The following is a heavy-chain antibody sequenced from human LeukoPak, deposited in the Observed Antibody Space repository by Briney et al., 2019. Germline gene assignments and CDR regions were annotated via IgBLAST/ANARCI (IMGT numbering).Heavy chain of an antibody. Sequence: PGGSLRLSCAASGFTFSSYGMHWVRQAPGKGLEWVAVISYDGSNKYYADSVKGRFTISRDNSKNTLYLQMNSLRAEDTAVYYCAKETGGYSYGLDWFDPWGQGTLVTVSS. CDR1: GFTFSSYG. V-gene: IGHV3-30*18. D-gene: IGHD5-18*01. CDR3: AKETGGYSYGLDWFDP. CDR2: ISYDGSNK. J-gene: IGHJ5*02.